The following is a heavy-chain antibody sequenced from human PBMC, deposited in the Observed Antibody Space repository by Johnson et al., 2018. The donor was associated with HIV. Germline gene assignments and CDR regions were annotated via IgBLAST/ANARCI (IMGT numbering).Heavy chain of an antibody. CDR2: IRWDGAIT. D-gene: IGHD2-21*01. V-gene: IGHV3-43D*04. J-gene: IGHJ3*02. Sequence: LLVESGGGLVQPGGSLRLSCAASGLTFDDYAMHWVRQVPGNGLEWVSLIRWDGAITHYADSVKGRFTISRDNSNNTLYLQMNSLRTEDSGVYYCAKAYCPGCDAFEIWGQGTMVTVSS. CDR3: AKAYCPGCDAFEI. CDR1: GLTFDDYA.